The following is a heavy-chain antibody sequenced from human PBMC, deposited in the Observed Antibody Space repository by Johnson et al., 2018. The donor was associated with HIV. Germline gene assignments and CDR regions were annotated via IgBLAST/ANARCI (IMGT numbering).Heavy chain of an antibody. D-gene: IGHD6-6*01. J-gene: IGHJ3*02. CDR3: AKVHSSSSNGFDI. Sequence: QVQLVESGGGVVQPGRSLRLSCAASGFTFSSYGMHWVRQAPGKGLEWVAVIWYDGSNKYYADSVKGRFTVSRDNYKNTLYLQMNSLRGEDTAVYYCAKVHSSSSNGFDIWGQGTRVIVSS. CDR1: GFTFSSYG. V-gene: IGHV3-33*06. CDR2: IWYDGSNK.